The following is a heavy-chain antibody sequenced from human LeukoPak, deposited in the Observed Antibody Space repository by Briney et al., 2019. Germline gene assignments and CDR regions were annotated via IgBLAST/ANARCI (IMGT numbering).Heavy chain of an antibody. V-gene: IGHV3-7*01. D-gene: IGHD1-26*01. CDR2: IKQDGSEK. CDR3: ASRVVGATTGEFDY. Sequence: GGSLRLSCAASGFTFSSYWMSWVRQAPGKGLEWVANIKQDGSEKYYVDSVKGRFTISRDNAKNSLYLQMNSLRAEDTAVYYCASRVVGATTGEFDYWGQGTLVTVSS. CDR1: GFTFSSYW. J-gene: IGHJ4*02.